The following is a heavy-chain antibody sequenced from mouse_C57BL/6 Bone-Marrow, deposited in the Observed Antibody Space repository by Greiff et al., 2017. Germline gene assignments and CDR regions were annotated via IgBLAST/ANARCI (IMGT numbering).Heavy chain of an antibody. Sequence: VQLKESGAELVRPGASVKLSCTASGFNIKDDYMHWVKQRPEQGLEWIGWIDPENGDTESASKFQGKATITADTSSNTAYLQLSSLTSEDTAVYYCTTKIYYDYDWFAYWGRGTLVTVSA. CDR3: TTKIYYDYDWFAY. V-gene: IGHV14-4*01. CDR1: GFNIKDDY. CDR2: IDPENGDT. J-gene: IGHJ3*01. D-gene: IGHD2-4*01.